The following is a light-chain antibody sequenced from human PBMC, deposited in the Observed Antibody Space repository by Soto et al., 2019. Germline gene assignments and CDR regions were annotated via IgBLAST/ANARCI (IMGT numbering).Light chain of an antibody. CDR3: QQRSNWPIT. CDR1: QSVSSQ. V-gene: IGKV3-11*01. Sequence: EILLTQSPATLALSPGERATLSCRASQSVSSQLAWYQQKPGQAPRRLSYDVSNRATGIPARFRGSGSGTDFPLTISSLEPEDFEVYYCQQRSNWPITFGQGTRLEIK. CDR2: DVS. J-gene: IGKJ5*01.